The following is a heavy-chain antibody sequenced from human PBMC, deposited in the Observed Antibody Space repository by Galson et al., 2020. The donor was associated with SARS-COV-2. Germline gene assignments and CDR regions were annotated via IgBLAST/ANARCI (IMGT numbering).Heavy chain of an antibody. CDR2: INSGGST. CDR1: GFSLSGYW. Sequence: GGSLRLSCVASGFSLSGYWMHWVRQVPGKGLVWLSRINSGGSTYYADFVKGRFTISRDNAKNTLYLQMTSLRDDDTAVYYCARGASGYGNLDYWGQGTLVTVSS. J-gene: IGHJ4*02. CDR3: ARGASGYGNLDY. D-gene: IGHD5-12*01. V-gene: IGHV3-74*01.